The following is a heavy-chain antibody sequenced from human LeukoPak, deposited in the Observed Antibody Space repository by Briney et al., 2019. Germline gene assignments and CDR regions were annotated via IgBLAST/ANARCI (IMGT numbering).Heavy chain of an antibody. Sequence: GGSLRLSCAASGFTFSSYAMSWVRQAPGKGLEWVSAISGSGGTTYYADSVKGRFTISRDNSKNTLYLQMDSLRAEDTAVYYCARPSLTMIRGVSRYFQYWGQGTLVTVSS. J-gene: IGHJ1*01. CDR3: ARPSLTMIRGVSRYFQY. V-gene: IGHV3-23*01. CDR1: GFTFSSYA. CDR2: ISGSGGTT. D-gene: IGHD3-10*01.